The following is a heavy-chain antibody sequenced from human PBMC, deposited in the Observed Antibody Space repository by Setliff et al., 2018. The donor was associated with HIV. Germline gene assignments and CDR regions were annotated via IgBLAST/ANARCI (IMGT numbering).Heavy chain of an antibody. CDR2: ISAYNGDT. J-gene: IGHJ3*02. D-gene: IGHD6-13*01. Sequence: ASVKVSYKASGYTFTGYAISWVRQAPGQGLEWLGWISAYNGDTNYAQKVQGRVSMTIDTSTSTAYMELRSLRSDDMAVYYCARRGVFDAFDIWGQGTMVTVSS. V-gene: IGHV1-18*03. CDR3: ARRGVFDAFDI. CDR1: GYTFTGYA.